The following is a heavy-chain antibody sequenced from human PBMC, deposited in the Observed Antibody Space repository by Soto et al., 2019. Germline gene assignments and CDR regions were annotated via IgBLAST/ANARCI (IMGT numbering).Heavy chain of an antibody. J-gene: IGHJ5*02. CDR1: GYTLNEVA. D-gene: IGHD4-17*01. V-gene: IGHV1-24*01. CDR2: FDPDEAET. Sequence: QVQLVQSGAEVKKPGASVKVSCKVSGYTLNEVAMHWGRQAPGKGLEWLGGFDPDEAETIYAQHFQGRVTMTQDTATDTGYMELSSLRSEDTALEFGTTYHGDYNFDHWGQGTLVTVSS. CDR3: TTYHGDYNFDH.